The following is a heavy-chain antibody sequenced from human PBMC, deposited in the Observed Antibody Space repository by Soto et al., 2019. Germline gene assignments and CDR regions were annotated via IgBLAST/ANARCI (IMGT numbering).Heavy chain of an antibody. CDR3: ARRIDYGFWSGYPQGYYFYY. CDR1: GYTFTSYG. Sequence: ASVKVSCKASGYTFTSYGISWVRQAPGQGLEWMGWISAYNGNTNYAQKLQGRVTMTTDTSTSTAYMELRSLRSDDTAVYYCARRIDYGFWSGYPQGYYFYYWGQGTLVTVSS. J-gene: IGHJ4*02. CDR2: ISAYNGNT. D-gene: IGHD3-3*01. V-gene: IGHV1-18*01.